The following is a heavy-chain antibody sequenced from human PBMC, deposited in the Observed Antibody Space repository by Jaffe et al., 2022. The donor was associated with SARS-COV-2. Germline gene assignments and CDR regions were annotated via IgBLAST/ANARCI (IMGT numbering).Heavy chain of an antibody. D-gene: IGHD5-18*01. CDR3: ARAQRRGYPDGDIDY. V-gene: IGHV3-33*01. Sequence: QVQLVESGGGVVQPGRSLRLSCAASGFTFSSYGMHWVRQAPGKGLEWVAVIWYDGSNKYYADSVKGRFTISRDNSKNTLYLQMNSLRAEDTAVYYCARAQRRGYPDGDIDYWGQGTLVTVSS. CDR1: GFTFSSYG. CDR2: IWYDGSNK. J-gene: IGHJ4*02.